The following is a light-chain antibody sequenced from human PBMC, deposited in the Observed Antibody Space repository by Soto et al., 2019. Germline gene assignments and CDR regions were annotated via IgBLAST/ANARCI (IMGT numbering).Light chain of an antibody. J-gene: IGKJ1*01. CDR2: GAS. Sequence: EVVFTQSPGTLPLSPGERATLSCRASQSVSNTYVAWYQHIPGQTPRLLIYGASNRATGIPDRFSGSGSGTDFTLTISRLEPEDFAVYYCQQHDSSPWMFGQGTKVDIK. CDR1: QSVSNTY. CDR3: QQHDSSPWM. V-gene: IGKV3-20*01.